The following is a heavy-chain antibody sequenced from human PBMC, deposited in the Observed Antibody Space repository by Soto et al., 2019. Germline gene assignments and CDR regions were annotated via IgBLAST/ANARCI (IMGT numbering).Heavy chain of an antibody. CDR3: ASFVGLLWGGVSPAESWGSYYFDN. CDR2: IYYSGNT. CDR1: GDSITSGDYY. D-gene: IGHD2-8*01. J-gene: IGHJ4*02. Sequence: VQLQESGPGLVKPSQTLSLTCTVSGDSITSGDYYWSWIRQPPGKGLEWIGYIYYSGNTNYNPSLKSRVSMSVATSKSQFSLQLTSVTAADTAVYYCASFVGLLWGGVSPAESWGSYYFDNWGQGTLVTVSS. V-gene: IGHV4-30-4*01.